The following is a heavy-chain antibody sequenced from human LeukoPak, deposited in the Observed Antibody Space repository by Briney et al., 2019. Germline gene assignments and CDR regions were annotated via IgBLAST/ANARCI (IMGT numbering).Heavy chain of an antibody. CDR3: ARESGGYLGY. CDR1: GFIVSSNY. J-gene: IGHJ4*02. Sequence: GGSLRLSCAASGFIVSSNYMSWVRQAPGKGLEWVSVIYSGGITNYADSVKGRFTISRDKSKNTLYLQMNSLTVEDTAVYYCARESGGYLGYWGQGTLVTVSS. CDR2: IYSGGIT. D-gene: IGHD1-26*01. V-gene: IGHV3-53*01.